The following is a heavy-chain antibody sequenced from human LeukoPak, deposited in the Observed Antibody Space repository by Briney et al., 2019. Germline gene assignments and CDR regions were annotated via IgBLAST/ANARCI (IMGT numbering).Heavy chain of an antibody. CDR1: GFTLSSYG. CDR2: ISYDGSNK. CDR3: ANVFGELLKDY. D-gene: IGHD3-10*01. Sequence: GGSLRLSCAASGFTLSSYGMHWVRQAPGKGLEWVAVISYDGSNKYYADSVKGRFTISRDNSKNTLYLQMNSLSAEDTAVYYCANVFGELLKDYWGQGTLVTVSS. V-gene: IGHV3-30*18. J-gene: IGHJ4*02.